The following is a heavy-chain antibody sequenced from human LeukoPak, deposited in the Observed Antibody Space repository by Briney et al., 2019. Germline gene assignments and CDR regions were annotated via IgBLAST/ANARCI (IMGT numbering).Heavy chain of an antibody. J-gene: IGHJ4*02. V-gene: IGHV3-33*01. CDR3: ARVWDNSGYALDY. D-gene: IGHD3-22*01. CDR2: IWYDGTNE. Sequence: GGSLRLSCAASGFTFSSYGFHWVRQAPGKGLEWVAIIWYDGTNEYYADSVKGRFTISRDNSKNTLYLQMNSLRAEDTAVYYCARVWDNSGYALDYWGQGTLVSVSS. CDR1: GFTFSSYG.